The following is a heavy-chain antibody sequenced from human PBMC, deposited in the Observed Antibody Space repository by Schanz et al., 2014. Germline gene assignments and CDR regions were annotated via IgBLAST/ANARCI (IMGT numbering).Heavy chain of an antibody. J-gene: IGHJ3*01. CDR2: ISAFDDKT. CDR3: ARETTIITGGAFDV. CDR1: GYSFTTYG. Sequence: QVQLVQSAPAAKKPGASVKVSCKAPGYSFTTYGLNWVRQAPGQGPEWMGWISAFDDKTDYAQNFQGRLIMTTDTSTTTVYMELRGLRSDDTAVDYCARETTIITGGAFDVWGQGTMVTVSS. V-gene: IGHV1-18*01. D-gene: IGHD3-9*01.